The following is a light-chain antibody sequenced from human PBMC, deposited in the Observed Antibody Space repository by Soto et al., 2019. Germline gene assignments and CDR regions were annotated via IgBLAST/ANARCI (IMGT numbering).Light chain of an antibody. CDR3: QQRHNWPIT. CDR1: ETIRGL. J-gene: IGKJ5*01. CDR2: DTS. Sequence: ELVLTQSPATLSLSAVGRATVCWRASETIRGLLAWYQQRPGQPPRLLIYDTSNRATGIPARFSGSGSGTDFTLTFSGLEPADLGVYDCQQRHNWPITCGQGTRLEIK. V-gene: IGKV3-11*01.